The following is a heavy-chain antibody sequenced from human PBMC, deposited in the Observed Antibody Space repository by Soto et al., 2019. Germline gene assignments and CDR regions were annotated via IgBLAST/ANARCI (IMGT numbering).Heavy chain of an antibody. CDR2: LLHGGTT. CDR3: AYSTGWYRHDV. V-gene: IGHV4-4*02. Sequence: QVQLQESGPGLVKPSGTLSLTCAVSGDSISSPKWWTWLRQPPGKGLEWIGDLLHGGTTNYNPSLKSRVTLSVDTSQNQFSLNLTSGTAADTAIYYCAYSTGWYRHDVWGQGTSVTVSS. CDR1: GDSISSPKW. D-gene: IGHD6-19*01. J-gene: IGHJ3*01.